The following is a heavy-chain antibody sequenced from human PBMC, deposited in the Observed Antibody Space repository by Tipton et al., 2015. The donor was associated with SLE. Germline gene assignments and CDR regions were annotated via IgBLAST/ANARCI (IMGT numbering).Heavy chain of an antibody. CDR3: ARVLDGGSAPAAFDI. Sequence: TLSLTCTVSGGSISSYYWGWFRQPPGKGLEWIGTIYYSGSTYYNPSLKSRVTISVDTSKNQFSLKLSSVTAADTAVYYCARVLDGGSAPAAFDIWGQGTMVTVSS. CDR1: GGSISSYY. CDR2: IYYSGST. J-gene: IGHJ3*02. D-gene: IGHD3-10*01. V-gene: IGHV4-39*07.